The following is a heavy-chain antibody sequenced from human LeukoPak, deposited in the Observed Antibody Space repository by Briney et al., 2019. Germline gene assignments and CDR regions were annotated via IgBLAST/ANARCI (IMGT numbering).Heavy chain of an antibody. Sequence: GGSLRLSCAASGFTFSSYWMHWVRQAPGKGLVWVSRINSDGSSTSYADSVKGRFTISRDNAKNTLYLQMNSLRAEDTALYYCAREGNMEVRGVDSEYWGQGTLVTVSS. CDR3: AREGNMEVRGVDSEY. D-gene: IGHD3-10*01. J-gene: IGHJ4*02. V-gene: IGHV3-74*01. CDR1: GFTFSSYW. CDR2: INSDGSST.